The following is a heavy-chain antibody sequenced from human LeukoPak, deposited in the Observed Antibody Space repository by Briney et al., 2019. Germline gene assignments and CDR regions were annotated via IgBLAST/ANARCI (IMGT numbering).Heavy chain of an antibody. V-gene: IGHV4-39*01. J-gene: IGHJ4*02. CDR3: ARRYDFWSGYYEESPVDY. D-gene: IGHD3-3*01. CDR1: GGSISSGTYY. CDR2: IYYSGST. Sequence: SETLSLTCTVSGGSISSGTYYWGWIRQPPGTGLEWIGTIYYSGSTYYNPSLKSRVTISVDTSKNQFSLKLSSVTAADTAVYYCARRYDFWSGYYEESPVDYWGQGTLVTVSS.